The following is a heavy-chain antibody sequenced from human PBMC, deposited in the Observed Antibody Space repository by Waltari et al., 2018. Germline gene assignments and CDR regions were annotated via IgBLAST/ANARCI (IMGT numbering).Heavy chain of an antibody. CDR3: ARGKAGGYDTASYGMDV. J-gene: IGHJ6*02. D-gene: IGHD5-12*01. CDR1: GGTFSSYA. Sequence: QVQLVQSGAEVKKPGSSVKVSCKASGGTFSSYAISWVRQAPGQGLEWMGGIIPSFGKANSAQKYQGRVTITADESTSTAYMELSSLRSEDTAVYYCARGKAGGYDTASYGMDVWGQGTTVTVSS. CDR2: IIPSFGKA. V-gene: IGHV1-69*01.